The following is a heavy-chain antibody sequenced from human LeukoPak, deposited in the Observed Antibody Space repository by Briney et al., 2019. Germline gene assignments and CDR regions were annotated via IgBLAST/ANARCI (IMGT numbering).Heavy chain of an antibody. V-gene: IGHV3-23*01. D-gene: IGHD3-10*01. CDR3: AKDLRVRGVAPDDAFDI. CDR1: GFTFSSYA. Sequence: GGSLRLSCAASGFTFSSYAMSWVRQAPGKGLEWVSAISGSGGSTYYADSVKGRFTISRDNSKNTLYLQMNSLRAEDTAVYYCAKDLRVRGVAPDDAFDIWGQGTMVTVSS. J-gene: IGHJ3*02. CDR2: ISGSGGST.